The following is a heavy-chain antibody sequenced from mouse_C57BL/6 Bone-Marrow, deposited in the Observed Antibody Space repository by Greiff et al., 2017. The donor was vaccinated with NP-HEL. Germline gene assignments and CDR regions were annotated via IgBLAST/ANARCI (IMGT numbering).Heavy chain of an antibody. CDR3: TMNYCGRRY. CDR1: GFTFSSYA. D-gene: IGHD1-1*01. CDR2: ISSGGDYI. V-gene: IGHV5-9-1*02. J-gene: IGHJ3*01. Sequence: EVQLVEPGAGLVKPGGSLKLSCAASGFTFSSYAMSWVRQTPEKRLEWVAYISSGGDYIYYAETVKGRFTISSDNARNALYLQMSSLHSEDTAMYYCTMNYCGRRYWGQRTLVTVSA.